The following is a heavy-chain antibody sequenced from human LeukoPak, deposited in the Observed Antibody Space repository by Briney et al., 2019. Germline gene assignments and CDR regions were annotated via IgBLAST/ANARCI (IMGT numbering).Heavy chain of an antibody. CDR1: GGSISSGGYY. CDR2: IYYSGST. V-gene: IGHV4-31*03. J-gene: IGHJ5*02. CDR3: ARDNWDGSGSYFRNWFDP. Sequence: PSETLSLTCTVSGGSISSGGYYWSWIRQHPGKGLEWIGYIYYSGSTYYNPSLKSRVTISVDTSKNQFSLKRSSVTAADTAVYYCARDNWDGSGSYFRNWFDPWGQGTLVTVSS. D-gene: IGHD3-10*01.